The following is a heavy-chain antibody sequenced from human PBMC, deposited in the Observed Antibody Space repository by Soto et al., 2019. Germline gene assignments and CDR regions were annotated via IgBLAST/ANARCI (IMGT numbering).Heavy chain of an antibody. CDR2: IYSGGST. CDR1: GFTVSSNY. V-gene: IGHV3-66*01. J-gene: IGHJ4*02. D-gene: IGHD5-12*01. CDR3: ARAFSGYDLCFDD. Sequence: GGSLRLSCAASGFTVSSNYMSWVRQAPGKGLEWVSVIYSGGSTYYADSVKGRFTISRDNSKNTLYLQMNSLRAEDTAVYYCARAFSGYDLCFDDWGQGTLVTVSS.